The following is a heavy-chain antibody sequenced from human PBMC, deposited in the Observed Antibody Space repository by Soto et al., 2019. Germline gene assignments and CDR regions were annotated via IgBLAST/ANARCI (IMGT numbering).Heavy chain of an antibody. J-gene: IGHJ6*04. CDR3: ARKRGGRATKYYYYGMDV. V-gene: IGHV5-10-1*01. CDR2: IDPSDSYT. Sequence: PGESRKISCKGSGYSFTSYWISWVRQMPGKGLEWMGRIDPSDSYTNYSPSFQGHVTISADKSISTAYRQWSSLKASDTAMSYCARKRGGRATKYYYYGMDVWGKGTTVTVSS. D-gene: IGHD5-12*01. CDR1: GYSFTSYW.